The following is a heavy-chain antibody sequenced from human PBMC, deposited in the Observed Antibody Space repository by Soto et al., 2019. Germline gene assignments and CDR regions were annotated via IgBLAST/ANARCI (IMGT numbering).Heavy chain of an antibody. CDR2: INPSGGIT. J-gene: IGHJ4*02. CDR1: GYTFTSYY. D-gene: IGHD3-22*01. V-gene: IGHV1-46*01. Sequence: SVKVSCKASGYTFTSYYMHWVRQAPGQGLELMGIINPSGGITSYAQKFQGRVTMTRDTSTSTVYMEVSSLRSEDTAVYYCARPYYYDSSGYYFDYWGQRTLVTVSS. CDR3: ARPYYYDSSGYYFDY.